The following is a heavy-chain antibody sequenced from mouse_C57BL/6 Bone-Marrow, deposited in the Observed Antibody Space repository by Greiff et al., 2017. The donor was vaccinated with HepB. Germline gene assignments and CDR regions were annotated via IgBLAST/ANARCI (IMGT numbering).Heavy chain of an antibody. CDR2: ISYDGSN. V-gene: IGHV3-6*01. D-gene: IGHD4-1*01. Sequence: EVKLVESGPGLVKPSQSLSLTCSVTGYSITSGYYWNWIRQFPGNKLEWMGYISYDGSNNYNPSLKNRISITRDTSKNQFFLKLNSVTTEDTATYYCARVNWVWFAYWGQGTLVTVSA. J-gene: IGHJ3*01. CDR3: ARVNWVWFAY. CDR1: GYSITSGYY.